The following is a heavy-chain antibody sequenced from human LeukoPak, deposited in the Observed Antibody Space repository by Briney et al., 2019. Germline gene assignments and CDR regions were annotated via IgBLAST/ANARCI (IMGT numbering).Heavy chain of an antibody. Sequence: SQTLSLTCALSGDSVSSNSAAWTWIRQSPSRGLEWLGRTYYRSKWYNDYAVSVKSRITVNPDTSKNQFSLQLNSVTPEDTAVYYCARAQLAYCGGDCFLELDYWGQGTLVTVSS. CDR3: ARAQLAYCGGDCFLELDY. V-gene: IGHV6-1*01. CDR1: GDSVSSNSAA. D-gene: IGHD2-21*02. CDR2: TYYRSKWYN. J-gene: IGHJ4*02.